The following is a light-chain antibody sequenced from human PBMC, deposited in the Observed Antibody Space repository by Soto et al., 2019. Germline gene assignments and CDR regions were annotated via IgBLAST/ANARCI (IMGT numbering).Light chain of an antibody. V-gene: IGKV3-20*01. J-gene: IGKJ1*01. CDR2: GAS. CDR1: QSVSSSY. Sequence: IVLTQSPGTLSLSPGQRATLSGRASQSVSSSYLAWHQQKPGQAPRLLIYGASSRATGIPDRFSGSGSGTDFTLTISRLEPEDFAVYYCQQYGSSPKTFGQGTKVDIK. CDR3: QQYGSSPKT.